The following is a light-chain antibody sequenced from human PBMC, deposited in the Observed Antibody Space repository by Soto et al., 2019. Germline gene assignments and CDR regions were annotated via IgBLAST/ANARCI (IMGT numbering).Light chain of an antibody. CDR3: SSYSSIYTFLL. V-gene: IGLV2-11*01. CDR1: SSDVGNYYDY. J-gene: IGLJ3*02. CDR2: DVT. Sequence: QSALTQPRSVSGSPGQSVTISCTGTSSDVGNYYDYVSWYQHHPGKAPKLMIYDVTKRPSGVPARFSGSKSGNTASLTISGLQAEDEADYYCSSYSSIYTFLLFGGGTKLTVL.